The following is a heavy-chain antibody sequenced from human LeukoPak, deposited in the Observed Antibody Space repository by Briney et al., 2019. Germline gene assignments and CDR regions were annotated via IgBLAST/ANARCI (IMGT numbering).Heavy chain of an antibody. J-gene: IGHJ3*02. CDR1: GFTFSRHA. CDR2: ISGSGGST. V-gene: IGHV3-23*01. Sequence: PGGSLRLSCAASGFTFSRHAMSWVRQAPGKGLEWVSAISGSGGSTYYADSVKGRFTISRDNSKNTLYLQMNSLRAEDTAVYYCAKESGRAVADGDDAFDIWGQGTMVTVSS. CDR3: AKESGRAVADGDDAFDI. D-gene: IGHD6-19*01.